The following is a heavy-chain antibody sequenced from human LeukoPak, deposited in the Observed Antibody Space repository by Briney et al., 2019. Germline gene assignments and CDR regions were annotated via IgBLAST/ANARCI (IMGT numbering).Heavy chain of an antibody. V-gene: IGHV3-7*01. CDR2: IKEDGTAK. J-gene: IGHJ4*02. CDR3: VRGGWELDF. Sequence: GGSLRLSCAASGFTVRDFWMAWFRQAPGKGLAWVAHIKEDGTAKYYDDSVRGRFTISKDDDKNSLSLQMNSLRVEDTAAYYCVRGGWELDFWGQGTLVTVSS. CDR1: GFTVRDFW. D-gene: IGHD4-23*01.